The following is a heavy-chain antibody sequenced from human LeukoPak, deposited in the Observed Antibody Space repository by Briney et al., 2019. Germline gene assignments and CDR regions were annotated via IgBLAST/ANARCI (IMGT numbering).Heavy chain of an antibody. CDR2: ISSSSSYI. CDR1: GFTFSSYS. J-gene: IGHJ4*02. Sequence: GGSLRLSCAASGFTFSSYSMNWVRQAPGKGLEWVSSISSSSSYIYYADSVKGRFTISRDNAKNSLYLQMNSLRAEDTAVYYCARALPPEHYGSGSRSDYWGQGTLVTVSS. D-gene: IGHD3-10*01. V-gene: IGHV3-21*01. CDR3: ARALPPEHYGSGSRSDY.